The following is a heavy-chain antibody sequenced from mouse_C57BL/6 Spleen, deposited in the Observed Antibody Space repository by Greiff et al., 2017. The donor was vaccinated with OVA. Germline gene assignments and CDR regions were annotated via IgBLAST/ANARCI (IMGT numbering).Heavy chain of an antibody. CDR2: IDPSDSYT. D-gene: IGHD1-1*01. V-gene: IGHV1-69*01. J-gene: IGHJ2*01. Sequence: VQLQQPGAELVMPGASVKLSCKASGYTFTSYWMHWVKQRPGQGLEWIGEIDPSDSYTNYNQKFKGKSTLTVDKSSSTAYMQLSSLTSEDSAVYYCARLRTTVVATDFDYWGQGTTLTVSS. CDR3: ARLRTTVVATDFDY. CDR1: GYTFTSYW.